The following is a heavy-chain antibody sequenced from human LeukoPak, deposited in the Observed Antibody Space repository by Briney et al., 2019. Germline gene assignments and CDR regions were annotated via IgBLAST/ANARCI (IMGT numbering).Heavy chain of an antibody. CDR3: ARERRLERLAFGKEGSAFDY. D-gene: IGHD1-1*01. Sequence: SETLSLTCTVSGGSISSGSYYWRWIRQPAGKGLEWIGRIYTSGSTNYNPSLKSRVTISVDTSKNQFSLKLSSVTAADTAVYYCARERRLERLAFGKEGSAFDYWGQGTLVTVSS. CDR1: GGSISSGSYY. CDR2: IYTSGST. V-gene: IGHV4-61*02. J-gene: IGHJ4*02.